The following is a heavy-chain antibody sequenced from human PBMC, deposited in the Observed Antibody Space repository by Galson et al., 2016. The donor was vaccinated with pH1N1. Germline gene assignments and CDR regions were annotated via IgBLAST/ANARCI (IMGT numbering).Heavy chain of an antibody. CDR1: GYTFTSYA. CDR3: ASPRPLLRYFDWLLPGGLDY. V-gene: IGHV7-4-1*02. Sequence: SVKVSCKASGYTFTSYAMNWVRQAPGQGLEWMGWINTNTGNPTYAQGFTGRFVLSLDTSDSTTYLHISSLKAEDTAVYYCASPRPLLRYFDWLLPGGLDYWGQGILVTVSS. CDR2: INTNTGNP. J-gene: IGHJ4*02. D-gene: IGHD3-9*01.